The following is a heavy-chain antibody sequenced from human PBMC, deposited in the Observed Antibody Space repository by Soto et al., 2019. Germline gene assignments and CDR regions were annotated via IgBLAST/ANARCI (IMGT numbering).Heavy chain of an antibody. CDR1: GGSISSGDYY. D-gene: IGHD6-13*01. CDR2: IYYSGST. V-gene: IGHV4-30-4*01. J-gene: IGHJ6*02. Sequence: SETLSLTCTVSGGSISSGDYYWSWIRQPPGKGLEWIGYIYYSGSTYYNPSLKSRVTISVDTSKNQFSLKLSSVTAADTAVYYCARDEQQLVRGMDVWGQGTTVTVSS. CDR3: ARDEQQLVRGMDV.